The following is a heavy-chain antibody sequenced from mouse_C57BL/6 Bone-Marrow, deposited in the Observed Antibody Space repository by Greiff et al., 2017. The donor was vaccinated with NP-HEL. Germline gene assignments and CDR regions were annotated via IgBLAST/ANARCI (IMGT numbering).Heavy chain of an antibody. V-gene: IGHV7-1*01. J-gene: IGHJ3*01. Sequence: EVKLMESGGGLVQSGRSLRLSCATSGFTFSDFYMEWVRQAPGKGLEWIAASRNKANDYTTEYSASVKGRFIVSRDTSQSILYLQMNALRAEDTAIYYCARDDDYDPFAYWGQGTLVTVSA. D-gene: IGHD2-4*01. CDR2: SRNKANDYTT. CDR1: GFTFSDFY. CDR3: ARDDDYDPFAY.